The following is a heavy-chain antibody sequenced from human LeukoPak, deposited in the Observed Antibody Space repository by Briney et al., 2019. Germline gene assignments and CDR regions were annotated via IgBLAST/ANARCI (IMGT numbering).Heavy chain of an antibody. V-gene: IGHV3-23*01. J-gene: IGHJ3*02. CDR2: ISGSGGST. D-gene: IGHD3-22*01. Sequence: GGSLRLSCAASGFTFSSYAMSWVRQAPGKGLEWVSAISGSGGSTYYADSVKGRFTISRDNSKNTLYLQMNSLRAEDTAVYYCAKDTASYYYDSSGASGAFDIWGQGIMVTVSS. CDR1: GFTFSSYA. CDR3: AKDTASYYYDSSGASGAFDI.